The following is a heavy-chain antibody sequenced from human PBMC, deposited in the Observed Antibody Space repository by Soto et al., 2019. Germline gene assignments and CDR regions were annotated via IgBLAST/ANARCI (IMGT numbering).Heavy chain of an antibody. J-gene: IGHJ4*02. V-gene: IGHV1-18*01. Sequence: QVQLVQSGAEVKKPGASVKVSCKASGYTFASYTISWMRQAPGQGLEWMGWISAYNGNTNYAQKLQGRVTMTTDTSTSTAEMELRSLRSDDTDVDYCARDPPTPDYRGQGTLVTVSS. CDR3: ARDPPTPDY. CDR2: ISAYNGNT. CDR1: GYTFASYT.